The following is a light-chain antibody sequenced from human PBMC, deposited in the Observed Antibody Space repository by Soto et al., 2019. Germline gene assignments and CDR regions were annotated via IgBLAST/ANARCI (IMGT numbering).Light chain of an antibody. J-gene: IGKJ4*01. V-gene: IGKV3-20*01. Sequence: EIVLTQSPGTLSLSPGERATLSCRASQSVSSSFLAWYQQKPGQAPRLLIYGASSRATGIPDRFSGSGSGTDFTLTISSLEPDDVAVYYCQQYGRSPLSFGGGTQVQIK. CDR2: GAS. CDR3: QQYGRSPLS. CDR1: QSVSSSF.